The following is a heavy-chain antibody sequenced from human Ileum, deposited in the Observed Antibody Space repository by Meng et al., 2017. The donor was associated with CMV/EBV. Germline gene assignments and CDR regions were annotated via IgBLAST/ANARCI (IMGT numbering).Heavy chain of an antibody. D-gene: IGHD6-13*01. CDR1: GFTSSDAG. J-gene: IGHJ4*02. CDR2: VRRKIDGETT. V-gene: IGHV3-15*01. Sequence: CEASGFTSSDAGMGWVRQAPGKGLEWVGVVRRKIDGETTEYAAPAKGRFTISRDDSKKMAYLEMSSLRVEDTGLYYCTTGYGSSWYGWGQGTLVTVSS. CDR3: TTGYGSSWYG.